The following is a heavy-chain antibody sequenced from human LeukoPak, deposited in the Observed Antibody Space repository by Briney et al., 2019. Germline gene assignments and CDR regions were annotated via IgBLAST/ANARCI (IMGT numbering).Heavy chain of an antibody. J-gene: IGHJ4*02. CDR1: GGSISSSSYY. D-gene: IGHD6-13*01. CDR3: ARDARGSSSVDY. CDR2: IYYSGST. Sequence: PSETLSLTFTVSGGSISSSSYYWGWIRQPPGKGLEWIGSIYYSGSTYYNPSLKSRVTISVDTSKNQFSLKLSSVTAADTAVYYCARDARGSSSVDYWGQGTLVTVSS. V-gene: IGHV4-39*02.